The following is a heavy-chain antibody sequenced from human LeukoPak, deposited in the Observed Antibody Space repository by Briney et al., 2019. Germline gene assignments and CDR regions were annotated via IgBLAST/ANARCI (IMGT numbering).Heavy chain of an antibody. D-gene: IGHD6-13*01. CDR2: ISSSSSYI. CDR3: ARAGTLRDLDY. V-gene: IGHV3-21*01. Sequence: AGGSLRLSCAASGFTFDDYAMHWVRQAPGKGLEWVSSISSSSSYIYYADSVKGRFTISRDNAKNSLYLQMNSLRAEDTAVYYCARAGTLRDLDYWGQGTLVTVSS. CDR1: GFTFDDYA. J-gene: IGHJ4*02.